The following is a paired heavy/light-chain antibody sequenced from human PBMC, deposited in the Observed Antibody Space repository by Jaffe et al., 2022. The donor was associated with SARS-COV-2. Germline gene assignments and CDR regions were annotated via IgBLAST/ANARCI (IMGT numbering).Light chain of an antibody. Sequence: QSALTQPASVSGSPRQSITLSCSGTSSNIGDYNLVSWYQQHPGKAPKLMIYEVNKRPSGISSRFSGSKSGNTASLTISGLQAEDEADYYCCSYAGSSTWLFGGGTKLTVL. CDR3: CSYAGSSTWL. J-gene: IGLJ3*02. V-gene: IGLV2-23*02. CDR2: EVN. CDR1: SSNIGDYNL.
Heavy chain of an antibody. CDR2: ISYDGNEK. V-gene: IGHV3-30*04. D-gene: IGHD3-22*01. Sequence: QVQLVESGGGVVQPGRSLRLSCAASGFTFSDYALHWVRQAPGKGLEWVAIISYDGNEKYYADSVRGRFTISRDNSDNTLYLQLNSLRPEDTAVYYCARDSLYYDTSVEYFQHWGQGTLVTVSP. J-gene: IGHJ1*01. CDR1: GFTFSDYA. CDR3: ARDSLYYDTSVEYFQH.